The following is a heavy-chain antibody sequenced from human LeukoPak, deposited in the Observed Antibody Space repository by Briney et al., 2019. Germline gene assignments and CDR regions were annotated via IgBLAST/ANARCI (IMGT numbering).Heavy chain of an antibody. D-gene: IGHD3-22*01. J-gene: IGHJ4*02. V-gene: IGHV3-9*01. CDR2: ISWNSGSI. CDR3: AKDIEGSNYYDSSGYYYGFDY. Sequence: GRSLRLSCAASGFTFDDYAMHLVRQAPRKGLEWVSGISWNSGSIGYADSVKGRFTISRDNAKNSLYLQMNSLRAEDTALYYCAKDIEGSNYYDSSGYYYGFDYWGQGTLVTVSS. CDR1: GFTFDDYA.